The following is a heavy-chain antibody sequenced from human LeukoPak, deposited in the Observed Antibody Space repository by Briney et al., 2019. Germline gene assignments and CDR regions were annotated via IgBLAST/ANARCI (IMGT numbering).Heavy chain of an antibody. CDR2: ISGSGGST. J-gene: IGHJ4*02. CDR3: AKQATGNYGIYDY. D-gene: IGHD3-9*01. Sequence: PGGSLRLSCAASGFTFSNYAMTWVRQAPGKGLECVSLISGSGGSTHYVDSVKGRFTTSRDNSKNTPYLQMNSLRAEDTAVYYCAKQATGNYGIYDYWGQGALVTVSS. CDR1: GFTFSNYA. V-gene: IGHV3-23*01.